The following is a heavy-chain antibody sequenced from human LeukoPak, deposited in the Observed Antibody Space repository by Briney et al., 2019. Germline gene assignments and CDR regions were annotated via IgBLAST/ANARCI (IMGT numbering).Heavy chain of an antibody. CDR2: ISGSGAMT. Sequence: GGSLRLSCAASGFTFDDYAMHWVRQAPGKGLEWVSSISGSGAMTYYADSVKGRFTISRDNAMNTLYLQMTSLRADDTAVYYCAKDRVDGSGSQFDSWGQGSLVIVSS. CDR1: GFTFDDYA. CDR3: AKDRVDGSGSQFDS. J-gene: IGHJ4*02. D-gene: IGHD3-10*01. V-gene: IGHV3-23*01.